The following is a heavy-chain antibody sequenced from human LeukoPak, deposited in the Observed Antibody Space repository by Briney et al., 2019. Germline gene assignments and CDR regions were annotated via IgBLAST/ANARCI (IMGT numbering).Heavy chain of an antibody. V-gene: IGHV3-53*01. CDR1: GFTVSSSY. J-gene: IGHJ4*02. D-gene: IGHD3-10*01. CDR3: GGHMYYSGPIDY. Sequence: GGSLRLSCAASGFTVSSSYMTWGRQVPGKGLEWVSIIYGGGNTFYADSVKGRFTISRDNSKNTLYLQMNSLRAEDTAVYYCGGHMYYSGPIDYWGQGTLVTVSS. CDR2: IYGGGNT.